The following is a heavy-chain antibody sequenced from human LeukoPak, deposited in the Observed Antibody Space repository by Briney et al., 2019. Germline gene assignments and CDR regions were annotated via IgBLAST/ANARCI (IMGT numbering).Heavy chain of an antibody. D-gene: IGHD1-7*01. J-gene: IGHJ4*02. CDR2: IYHSGST. CDR3: ARLTGTTS. V-gene: IGHV4-38-2*02. CDR1: GYSISSGYY. Sequence: SETLSLTCTVSGYSISSGYYWGWIRQPPGQGLEWIGSIYHSGSTYYNPSLKSRVTISVDTSKNQFSLKLSSVTAADTAVYYCARLTGTTSWGQGTLVTVSS.